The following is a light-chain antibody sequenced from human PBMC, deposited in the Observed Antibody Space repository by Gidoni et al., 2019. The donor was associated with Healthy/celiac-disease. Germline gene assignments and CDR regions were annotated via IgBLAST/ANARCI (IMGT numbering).Light chain of an antibody. V-gene: IGKV3-15*01. CDR1: QSVSSN. Sequence: EIVMTQSPATLSVSPGERATLSCRASQSVSSNLAWYQHKPGQAPRLPIYGASTRATGIPARFSGSGSGTEFTLTISSLQSEDFAVYYCQQYNTWPPTFGGXTKVEIK. CDR3: QQYNTWPPT. J-gene: IGKJ4*01. CDR2: GAS.